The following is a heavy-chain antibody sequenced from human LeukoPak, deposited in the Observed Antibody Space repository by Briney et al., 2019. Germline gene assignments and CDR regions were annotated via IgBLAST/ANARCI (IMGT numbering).Heavy chain of an antibody. J-gene: IGHJ4*02. V-gene: IGHV3-23*01. CDR1: GFTFSSNA. Sequence: PGGSLRLSCAASGFTFSSNAMSWVRQAPGKGLEWVSGISASGGTSSYADSVKGRFTVSRDNSKNTLYLQMDSLRAEDTAVYYCARDQRYCSSSSCPWEPFDYWGQGTLVTVSS. CDR3: ARDQRYCSSSSCPWEPFDY. D-gene: IGHD2-2*01. CDR2: ISASGGTS.